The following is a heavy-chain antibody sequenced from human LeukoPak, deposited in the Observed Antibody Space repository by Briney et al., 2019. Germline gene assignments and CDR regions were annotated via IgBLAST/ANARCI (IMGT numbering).Heavy chain of an antibody. CDR2: IKEDGSEK. J-gene: IGHJ6*04. CDR3: ARLEAV. CDR1: GFTFSWFW. D-gene: IGHD3-3*01. Sequence: GGSLRLSCAASGFTFSWFWMSWVRQAPGKGLEWVANIKEDGSEKYYVDSVKGRFTISGDNAKNSLYLQMNSLRVEDTAVYYCARLEAVWGKGTTVTVSS. V-gene: IGHV3-7*01.